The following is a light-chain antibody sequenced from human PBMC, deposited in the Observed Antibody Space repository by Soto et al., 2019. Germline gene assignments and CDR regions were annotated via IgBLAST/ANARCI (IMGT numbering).Light chain of an antibody. CDR3: QQYSNLIT. V-gene: IGKV1-33*01. CDR2: DAS. J-gene: IGKJ5*01. Sequence: IQMTQSPSSLSASVGDRVTITCQASQDVSNYLKWYQQKLGKAPKLLIYDASNLETGVPSRFSGSGSGTYFSFTISSLQPEDFATYYCQQYSNLITSGQGRRPAI. CDR1: QDVSNY.